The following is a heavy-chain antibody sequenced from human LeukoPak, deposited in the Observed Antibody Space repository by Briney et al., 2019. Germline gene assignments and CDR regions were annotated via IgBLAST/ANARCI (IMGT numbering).Heavy chain of an antibody. D-gene: IGHD1-26*01. CDR1: GFTFSSYG. Sequence: GGSLRLSCAASGFTFSSYGMTWVRQAPGKGLEWISGTSGSGGSTYYANSVKGRFTISRDNSKNTLYLQMNSLRAEDTAVYYCAKDLVGSGSYYFDYWGQGTLVTVSS. CDR2: TSGSGGST. J-gene: IGHJ4*02. V-gene: IGHV3-23*01. CDR3: AKDLVGSGSYYFDY.